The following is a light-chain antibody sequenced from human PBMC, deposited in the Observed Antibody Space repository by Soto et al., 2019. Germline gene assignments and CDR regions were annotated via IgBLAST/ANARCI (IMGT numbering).Light chain of an antibody. V-gene: IGKV3-15*01. Sequence: EVVMTQSPATLSVSPGERATLSCRASQSVSSNLAWYQQKPGQAPRLLIYGASTRASGVPVRFSGSGSGTEFTLTIGSLESEDFAFYYCQQYDNWPPGTFGQGTKVEIK. J-gene: IGKJ1*01. CDR1: QSVSSN. CDR3: QQYDNWPPGT. CDR2: GAS.